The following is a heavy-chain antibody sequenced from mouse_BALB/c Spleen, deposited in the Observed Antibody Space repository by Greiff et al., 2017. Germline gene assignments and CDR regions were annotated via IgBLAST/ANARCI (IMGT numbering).Heavy chain of an antibody. D-gene: IGHD3-1*01. CDR2: IWTGGGT. Sequence: VQLQESGPGLVAPSQSLSITCTVSGFSLTSYDISWIRQPPGKGLEWLGVIWTGGGTNYNSAFMSRLSISKDNSKSQVFLKMNSLQTDDTAIYYCVRNLGGDYWGQGTTLTVSS. V-gene: IGHV2-9-2*01. J-gene: IGHJ2*01. CDR3: VRNLGGDY. CDR1: GFSLTSYD.